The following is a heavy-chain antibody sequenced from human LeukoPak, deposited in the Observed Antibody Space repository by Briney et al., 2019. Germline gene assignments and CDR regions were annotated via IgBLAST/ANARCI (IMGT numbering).Heavy chain of an antibody. CDR1: GGSFNGYY. CDR3: ARGGLNSYGYFY. CDR2: INHDEIV. D-gene: IGHD5-18*01. Sequence: SETLSLTYAVYGGSFNGYYWSWIRQAPGGRLEWIGEINHDEIVNSNPSLKSRVTMSIDASRSRFSLELTSVTAADTALYYCARGGLNSYGYFYWGQGISVTVSS. V-gene: IGHV4-34*01. J-gene: IGHJ4*02.